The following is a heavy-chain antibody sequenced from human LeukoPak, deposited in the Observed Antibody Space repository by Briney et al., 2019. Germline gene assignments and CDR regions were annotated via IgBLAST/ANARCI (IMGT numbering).Heavy chain of an antibody. V-gene: IGHV4-38-2*02. CDR2: IYHSGTI. D-gene: IGHD3-22*01. J-gene: IGHJ5*02. Sequence: SETLSLTCTVSGYSISSGYYWGWIRQPPGKGLEWLASIYHSGTIYYNPSLKSRVTISVDTSKNQFSLKLSSVTAADTAVYYCATTPRNYYDSSGYTGFSFDPWGQGTLVTVSS. CDR3: ATTPRNYYDSSGYTGFSFDP. CDR1: GYSISSGYY.